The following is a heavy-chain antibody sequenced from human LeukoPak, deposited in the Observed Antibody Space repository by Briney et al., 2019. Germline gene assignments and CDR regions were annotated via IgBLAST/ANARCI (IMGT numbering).Heavy chain of an antibody. CDR2: IKQDGSEK. CDR3: ASSKWELLPDAFDI. D-gene: IGHD1-26*01. V-gene: IGHV3-7*01. J-gene: IGHJ3*02. Sequence: HPGGSLRLSCAASAFTFSSYWMSWVRQAPGKGLEWVANIKQDGSEKYYVDSVKGRFTISRDNAKNSLYLQMNSLRAEDTAVYYCASSKWELLPDAFDIWGQGTMVTVSS. CDR1: AFTFSSYW.